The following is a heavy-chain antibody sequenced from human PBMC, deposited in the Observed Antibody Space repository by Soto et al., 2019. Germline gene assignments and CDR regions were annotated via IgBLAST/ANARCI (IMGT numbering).Heavy chain of an antibody. V-gene: IGHV4-34*01. CDR3: ARDRGYSGYGRGVDY. D-gene: IGHD5-12*01. CDR2: INHSGST. J-gene: IGHJ4*02. CDR1: GGSFSGYY. Sequence: QVQLQQWGAGLLKPSETLSLTCAVYGGSFSGYYWSWIRQPPGKGPEWIGEINHSGSTNYNPSLKSRVTISVDTSKNQFSLKLSSVTAADTAVYYCARDRGYSGYGRGVDYWGQGTLVTVSS.